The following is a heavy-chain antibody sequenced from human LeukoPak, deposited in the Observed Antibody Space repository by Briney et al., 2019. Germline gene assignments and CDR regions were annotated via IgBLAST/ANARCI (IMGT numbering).Heavy chain of an antibody. Sequence: ASETLSLTCTVSGYSISSGYYWGWIRQPPGKGLEWIGSIYHSGSTYYNPSLKSRVTISVDTSKNQFSLKLSSVTAADTAVYYCARDGLWSSHFDYWGKGTLVTVSS. V-gene: IGHV4-38-2*02. D-gene: IGHD5-18*01. CDR2: IYHSGST. J-gene: IGHJ4*02. CDR3: ARDGLWSSHFDY. CDR1: GYSISSGYY.